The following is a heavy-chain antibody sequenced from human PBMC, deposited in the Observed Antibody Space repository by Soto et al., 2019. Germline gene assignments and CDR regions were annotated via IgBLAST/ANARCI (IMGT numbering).Heavy chain of an antibody. D-gene: IGHD2-8*01. V-gene: IGHV4-39*01. CDR2: AYYSGMT. CDR1: GDSIRSGIYY. J-gene: IGHJ6*01. CDR3: ARLPAEGVIAGGAMDV. Sequence: PSETLSLTCTVSGDSIRSGIYYWGWIRQPPGKGLEWIGSAYYSGMTHYGPSLRGRVTIXXXTXXXXXSXXLXXVRXADTATYYCARLPAEGVIAGGAMDVWGQGTTVT.